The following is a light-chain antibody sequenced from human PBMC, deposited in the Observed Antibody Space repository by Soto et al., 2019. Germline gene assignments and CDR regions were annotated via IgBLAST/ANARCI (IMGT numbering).Light chain of an antibody. CDR3: QQYNSYFFT. J-gene: IGKJ3*01. Sequence: DIKMTQSPSTLSESVGDRVNITCRASESVNNWLAWYQQKPGKAPKLLIYEASSLESGDPSRFSGSGSGTEFSLTISSLQPDDCATYYCQQYNSYFFTFGPGTKVDI. CDR1: ESVNNW. CDR2: EAS. V-gene: IGKV1-5*03.